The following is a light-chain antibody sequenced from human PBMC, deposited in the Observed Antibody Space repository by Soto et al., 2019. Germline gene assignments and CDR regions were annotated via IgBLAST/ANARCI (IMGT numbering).Light chain of an antibody. CDR1: SSNSGNNY. V-gene: IGLV1-51*02. CDR3: GTWDSSLSAGWV. Sequence: QSVLTQPPSVSAAPGQKVTISCSGSSSNSGNNYVSWYQQLPGTAPKLLIFENNKRPSAIPDRFSGSKSVTSATLGITGLQTGDEADYYCGTWDSSLSAGWVFGGGTKVTVL. CDR2: ENN. J-gene: IGLJ2*01.